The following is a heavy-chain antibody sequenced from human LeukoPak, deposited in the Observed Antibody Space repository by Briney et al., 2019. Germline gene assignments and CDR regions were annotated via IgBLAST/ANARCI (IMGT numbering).Heavy chain of an antibody. Sequence: HPGTSLRLSCPGSGFLFSSYVMHWVRQAPGKGLEWVAAISHDETYKYYADSLRGRVTISRDNSKNTLYLQMHSLRADDTAIYYCARDRDWLLYDYWGQGTLVTVSS. CDR1: GFLFSSYV. V-gene: IGHV3-33*01. J-gene: IGHJ4*02. D-gene: IGHD3-9*01. CDR2: ISHDETYK. CDR3: ARDRDWLLYDY.